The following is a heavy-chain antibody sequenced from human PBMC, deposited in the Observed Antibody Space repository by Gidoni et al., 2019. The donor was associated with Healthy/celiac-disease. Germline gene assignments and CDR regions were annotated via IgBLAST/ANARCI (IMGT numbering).Heavy chain of an antibody. CDR3: ARIRKELEYSSSSIHYYYYGMDV. J-gene: IGHJ6*02. CDR2: INPNSGGT. Sequence: QVQLVQSGAEVKKPGASVKVSCKASGYAFTGYYMHWVRQAPGQGLEWMGWINPNSGGTNYAQKFQGRVTMTRDTSISTAYMELSRLRSDDTAVYYCARIRKELEYSSSSIHYYYYGMDVWGQGTTVTVSS. CDR1: GYAFTGYY. V-gene: IGHV1-2*02. D-gene: IGHD6-6*01.